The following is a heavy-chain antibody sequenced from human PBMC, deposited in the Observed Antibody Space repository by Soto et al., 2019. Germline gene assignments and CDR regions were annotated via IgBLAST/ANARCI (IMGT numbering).Heavy chain of an antibody. CDR2: IYPGDSET. CDR1: GYSFTSYW. D-gene: IGHD2-15*01. V-gene: IGHV5-51*01. CDR3: ASLPGAYCSGGSCPDVFDI. J-gene: IGHJ3*02. Sequence: GESLKISWKGSGYSFTSYWIGWVRQMPGKGLEWMGIIYPGDSETRYSPSFQGQVTISADKSISTAYLRWSSLKASDTAMYYCASLPGAYCSGGSCPDVFDIWGQGTMVTVSS.